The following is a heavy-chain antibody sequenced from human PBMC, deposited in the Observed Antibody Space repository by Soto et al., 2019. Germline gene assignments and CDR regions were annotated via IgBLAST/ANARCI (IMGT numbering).Heavy chain of an antibody. Sequence: ASVKVSCKASGYTFTSYAMHWVRQAPGQRLEWMGWINAGNGNTKYSQKFQGRVTITRDTSASTAYMELSSLRSEDTAVYYCARGISHTPHRYFLAYSGQGTLVTVSS. CDR3: ARGISHTPHRYFLAY. CDR2: INAGNGNT. V-gene: IGHV1-3*01. D-gene: IGHD3-9*01. J-gene: IGHJ4*02. CDR1: GYTFTSYA.